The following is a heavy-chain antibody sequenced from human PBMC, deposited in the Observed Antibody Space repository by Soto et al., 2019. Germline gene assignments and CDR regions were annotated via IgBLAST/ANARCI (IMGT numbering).Heavy chain of an antibody. D-gene: IGHD3-22*01. J-gene: IGHJ4*02. V-gene: IGHV3-72*01. CDR3: ARVRSGYYYFDY. Sequence: EVQLVESGGGLVQPGGSLRLSCAASGFTFSDHYMDWVRQAPGKGLEWVGRTRNKANSYTTEYAASVKGRFTISRDDSKNSLYLQINSLKTEDTAVYYCARVRSGYYYFDYWGQGTLVTVSS. CDR2: TRNKANSYTT. CDR1: GFTFSDHY.